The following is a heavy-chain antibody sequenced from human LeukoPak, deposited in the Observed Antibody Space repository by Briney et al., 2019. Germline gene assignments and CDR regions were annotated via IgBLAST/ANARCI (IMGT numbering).Heavy chain of an antibody. CDR2: IQYDGSNE. Sequence: GGSLRLSCAASGFTFSSYGMHWVRQAPGKGLEWVAYIQYDGSNEQYADSVKGRFTISRDNAKNSLYLQMNSLRAEDTAVYYCASRGNYGSGSPNDYWGQGTLVTVSS. CDR1: GFTFSSYG. J-gene: IGHJ4*02. CDR3: ASRGNYGSGSPNDY. V-gene: IGHV3-30*02. D-gene: IGHD3-10*01.